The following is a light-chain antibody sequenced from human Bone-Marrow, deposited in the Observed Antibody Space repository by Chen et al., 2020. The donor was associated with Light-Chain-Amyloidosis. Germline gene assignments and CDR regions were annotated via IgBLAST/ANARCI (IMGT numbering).Light chain of an antibody. V-gene: IGKV2-30*02. Sequence: EVVMTQSPLSLPVTLGQPASISCSSSQSLLHSDGHTYLSWFHQRPGQSPRRLLYKVSNRDSGVTDRFSGSGFGTDFTLKISRVEAEDVGVYFCMQGKYWPTLGGGTKVELK. CDR3: MQGKYWPT. J-gene: IGKJ4*01. CDR2: KVS. CDR1: QSLLHSDGHTY.